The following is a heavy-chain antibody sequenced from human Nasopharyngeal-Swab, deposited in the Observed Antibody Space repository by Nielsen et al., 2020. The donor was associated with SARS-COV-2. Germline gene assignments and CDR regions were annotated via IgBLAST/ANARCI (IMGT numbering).Heavy chain of an antibody. CDR3: ARVGGYYDSSGYGGDFDY. D-gene: IGHD3-22*01. Sequence: GESLKISCAASGFTFDDYGMSWVRQAPGKGLEWVSGINWNGGSTGYADSVKGRFTISRDNAKNSLYLQMNSLRAEDTALYYCARVGGYYDSSGYGGDFDYWGQGTLVTVSS. CDR2: INWNGGST. J-gene: IGHJ4*02. V-gene: IGHV3-20*04. CDR1: GFTFDDYG.